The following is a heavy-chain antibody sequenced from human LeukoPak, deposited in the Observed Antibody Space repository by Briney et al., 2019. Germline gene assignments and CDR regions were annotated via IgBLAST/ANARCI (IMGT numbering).Heavy chain of an antibody. V-gene: IGHV4-38-2*01. CDR2: IYHSGST. CDR3: ARIGVVTTFDY. CDR1: GYSISSGYY. D-gene: IGHD2-21*02. Sequence: SETLSLTCAVSGYSISSGYYWGWIRQPPGKGLEWIGSIYHSGSTYYNPSLKSRVTISVDTSKNQSSLKLSSVTAADTAVYYCARIGVVTTFDYWGQGTLVTVSS. J-gene: IGHJ4*02.